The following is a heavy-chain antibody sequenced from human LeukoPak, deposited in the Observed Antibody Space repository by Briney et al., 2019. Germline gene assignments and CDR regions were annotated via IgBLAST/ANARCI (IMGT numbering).Heavy chain of an antibody. CDR2: ISYDGSNK. D-gene: IGHD3-22*01. V-gene: IGHV3-30*18. Sequence: AGGSLRLSCAASGFTFSSYGMHWVRQAPGKGLEWVAVISYDGSNKYYADFVKGRFTISRDNSKNTLYLQMNSLRAEDTAVYYCAKDISGYELFDYWGQGTLVTVSS. CDR3: AKDISGYELFDY. CDR1: GFTFSSYG. J-gene: IGHJ4*02.